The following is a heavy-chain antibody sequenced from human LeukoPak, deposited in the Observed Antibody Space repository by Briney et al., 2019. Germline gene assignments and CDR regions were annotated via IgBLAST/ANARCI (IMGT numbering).Heavy chain of an antibody. CDR1: GGSISSYY. D-gene: IGHD2-21*02. V-gene: IGHV4-59*01. CDR3: ARVTSPHAFDI. CDR2: IYYSGSP. J-gene: IGHJ3*02. Sequence: SETLSLTCTVSGGSISSYYWSWIRQPPGKGLEWIGYIYYSGSPNYNPSLKSRVTISVDTSKNQFSLKLSSVTAANTAVYYCARVTSPHAFDIWGQGTMVTVSS.